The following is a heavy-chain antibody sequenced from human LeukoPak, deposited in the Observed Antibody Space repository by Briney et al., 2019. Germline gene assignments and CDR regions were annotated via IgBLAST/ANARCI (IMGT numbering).Heavy chain of an antibody. V-gene: IGHV3-23*01. J-gene: IGHJ5*02. Sequence: GGSLRLPCAASGFTFSSYAMIWVRQAPGKGLEWVSAISGSGGSTYYADSVKGRFTISRDNSKNTLYLQMNSLRAEDTAVYYCAKYYYDSSGYPRFDHWGQGTLVTVSS. CDR3: AKYYYDSSGYPRFDH. CDR2: ISGSGGST. CDR1: GFTFSSYA. D-gene: IGHD3-22*01.